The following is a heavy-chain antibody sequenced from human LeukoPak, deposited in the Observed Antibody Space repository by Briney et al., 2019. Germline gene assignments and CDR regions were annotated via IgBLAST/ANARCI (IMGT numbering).Heavy chain of an antibody. Sequence: GGSLRLSCAASGFTFSSYAMSWVRQAPGKGLEWVSAISGSGGSTYYADSVKGRFTISRDNSKNTLYLQMNSLRAEDTAVYYCAREPEYSSGWPYYFDYWGQGTLVTVSS. CDR3: AREPEYSSGWPYYFDY. J-gene: IGHJ4*02. CDR1: GFTFSSYA. V-gene: IGHV3-23*01. D-gene: IGHD6-19*01. CDR2: ISGSGGST.